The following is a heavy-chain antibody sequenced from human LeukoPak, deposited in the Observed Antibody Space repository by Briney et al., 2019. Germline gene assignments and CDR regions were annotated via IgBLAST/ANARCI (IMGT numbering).Heavy chain of an antibody. CDR3: AKDGAYYYDSSGYIDY. J-gene: IGHJ4*02. V-gene: IGHV3-30*02. CDR2: IRYDGSNK. D-gene: IGHD3-22*01. Sequence: GGSLRLSCAASGFTFSTYGMHWVRQAPGKGLEWVAFIRYDGSNKYYADSVRGRFTISRDNSKNTVDLQMNSLRAEDTAVYYCAKDGAYYYDSSGYIDYWGQGTLVTVSS. CDR1: GFTFSTYG.